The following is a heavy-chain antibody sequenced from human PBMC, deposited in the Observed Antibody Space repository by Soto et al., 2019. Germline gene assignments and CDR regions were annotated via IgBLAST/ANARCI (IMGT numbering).Heavy chain of an antibody. Sequence: GGSLRLSCAASGFTFSSYGMHWVRQAPGKGLEWVAVIWYDGSNKYYADSVKGRFTISRDNSKNTLYLQMNSLRAEDTAVYYCARDSGSGWSSYYYYYGMDVWGQGTTVTVSS. D-gene: IGHD6-19*01. J-gene: IGHJ6*02. CDR2: IWYDGSNK. V-gene: IGHV3-33*01. CDR3: ARDSGSGWSSYYYYYGMDV. CDR1: GFTFSSYG.